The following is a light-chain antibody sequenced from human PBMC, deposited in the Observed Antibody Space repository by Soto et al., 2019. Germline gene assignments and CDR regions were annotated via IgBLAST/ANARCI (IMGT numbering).Light chain of an antibody. CDR3: HRYSNSPPWT. Sequence: EVVMTQSTATLSVSPGDRATLSCRDSQSVNINVAWYQQKPGQAPRLLIYGASTRATGIADRFSGTGSGTEFTLAISSLQSEDFAGYYGHRYSNSPPWTFGHETKV. V-gene: IGKV3-15*01. CDR1: QSVNIN. J-gene: IGKJ1*01. CDR2: GAS.